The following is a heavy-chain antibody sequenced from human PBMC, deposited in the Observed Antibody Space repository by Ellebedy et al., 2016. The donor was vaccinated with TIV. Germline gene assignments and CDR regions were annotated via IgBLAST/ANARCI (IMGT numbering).Heavy chain of an antibody. J-gene: IGHJ4*02. CDR3: VKHIGRDYGDRMDY. Sequence: GESLKTSCAASGFTFSNYAMSWVRQTPEKRLEWVSAISGNGGSTYSPDSVRGRFTISRDNSKTTLYLQMNSLRAEDTAIYYCVKHIGRDYGDRMDYWGQGTLITVSS. CDR1: GFTFSNYA. D-gene: IGHD4-17*01. V-gene: IGHV3-23*01. CDR2: ISGNGGST.